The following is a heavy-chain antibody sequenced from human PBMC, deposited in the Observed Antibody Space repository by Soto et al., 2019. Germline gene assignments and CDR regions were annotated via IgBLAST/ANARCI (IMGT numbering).Heavy chain of an antibody. D-gene: IGHD3-10*01. V-gene: IGHV4-59*01. Sequence: PSETLSLTCTVSGGSISSYYWSWIRQPPGKELEWIGYIYYSGSTNYNPSLKSRVTISVDTSKNQFSLKLSSVTAADTAVYYCARAGVTMVRGEFFGNYYYYYGMDVWGQGTTVTVSS. CDR3: ARAGVTMVRGEFFGNYYYYYGMDV. CDR2: IYYSGST. CDR1: GGSISSYY. J-gene: IGHJ6*02.